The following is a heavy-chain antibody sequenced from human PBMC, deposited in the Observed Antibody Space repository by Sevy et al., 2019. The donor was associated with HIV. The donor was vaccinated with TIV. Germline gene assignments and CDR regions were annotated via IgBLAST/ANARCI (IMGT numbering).Heavy chain of an antibody. J-gene: IGHJ6*02. Sequence: GGSLRLSCAASGFTFSSYWMHWVRQAPGKGLVWVSRINSDGSSTSYADSVKGRFTISRDNAKNTLYLQMNSLRAEDTAVYYCARLVRGQGGYYGMDVWGQWTTVTVSS. V-gene: IGHV3-74*01. CDR2: INSDGSST. D-gene: IGHD3-10*01. CDR3: ARLVRGQGGYYGMDV. CDR1: GFTFSSYW.